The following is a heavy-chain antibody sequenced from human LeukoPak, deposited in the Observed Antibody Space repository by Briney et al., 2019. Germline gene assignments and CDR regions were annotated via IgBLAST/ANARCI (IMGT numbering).Heavy chain of an antibody. CDR3: AKVGFGFDY. V-gene: IGHV3-30*18. CDR2: ISYDGATE. D-gene: IGHD3-16*01. CDR1: GFKFRDYG. Sequence: GGSLRLSCLVSGFKFRDYGMHWVRQAPGKGLEWVAHISYDGATEHYADSVRGRFTVSRDDSKNTAYLQMDSLRPEDTASYSCAKVGFGFDYWGQGTVVTVSS. J-gene: IGHJ4*02.